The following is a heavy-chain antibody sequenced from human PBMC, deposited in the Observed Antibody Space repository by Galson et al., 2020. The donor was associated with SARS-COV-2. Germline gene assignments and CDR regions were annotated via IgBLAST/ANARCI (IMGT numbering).Heavy chain of an antibody. Sequence: SVKVSCKASGGTFSSYAISWVRQAPGQGLEWMGGIIPIFGTANYAQKFQGRVTITADESTSTAYMELSSLRSEDTAVYYCARGFDYFDSSVHLYYYGMDVWCQGTTVTVSS. D-gene: IGHD3-22*01. CDR2: IIPIFGTA. CDR3: ARGFDYFDSSVHLYYYGMDV. V-gene: IGHV1-69*13. CDR1: GGTFSSYA. J-gene: IGHJ6*02.